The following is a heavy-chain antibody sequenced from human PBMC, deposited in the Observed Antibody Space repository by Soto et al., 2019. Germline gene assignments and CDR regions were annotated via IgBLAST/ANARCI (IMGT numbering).Heavy chain of an antibody. J-gene: IGHJ4*02. Sequence: VGSLRLSCAASGFTFSSYGMHWVRQAPGKGLEWVAVIWYDGSNKYYADSVKGRFTISRDNSKNTLYLQMNSLRAEDTAVYYCARDNPDGDRMEETERGYFDYWGQGTLVTVSS. CDR2: IWYDGSNK. V-gene: IGHV3-33*01. CDR3: ARDNPDGDRMEETERGYFDY. D-gene: IGHD3-10*01. CDR1: GFTFSSYG.